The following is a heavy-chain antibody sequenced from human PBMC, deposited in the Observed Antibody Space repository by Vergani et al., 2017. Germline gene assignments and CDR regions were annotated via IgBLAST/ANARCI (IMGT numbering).Heavy chain of an antibody. CDR3: ARGEWGAFDI. D-gene: IGHD3-3*01. V-gene: IGHV4-59*01. Sequence: QVQLQESGPGLVKPSETLSLTCSVSGGSISSYYWSWIRQPPGKGLEWIGYIYYSGSTNYNPSRKSRDTISVDTSKNQFSLKLSSVTAAATAVYYCARGEWGAFDIWGQGTMVTVSS. J-gene: IGHJ3*02. CDR1: GGSISSYY. CDR2: IYYSGST.